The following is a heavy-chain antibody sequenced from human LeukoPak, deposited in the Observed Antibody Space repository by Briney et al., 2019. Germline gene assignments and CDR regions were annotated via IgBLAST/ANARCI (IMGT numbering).Heavy chain of an antibody. V-gene: IGHV1-46*01. D-gene: IGHD2-2*01. CDR2: INPSGGST. CDR1: GYTFTSYY. Sequence: GASVKVSCKASGYTFTSYYMHWVRQAPGQGLEWMGIINPSGGSTSYAQKFQGRVTMTRDTAISTAYMELSRLRSDDTAVYYCARDLDCSSTSCRGDFQHWGQGTLVTVSS. CDR3: ARDLDCSSTSCRGDFQH. J-gene: IGHJ1*01.